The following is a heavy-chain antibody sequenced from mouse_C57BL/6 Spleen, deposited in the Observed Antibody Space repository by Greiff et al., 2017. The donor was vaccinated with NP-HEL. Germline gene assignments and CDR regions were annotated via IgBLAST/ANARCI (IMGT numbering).Heavy chain of an antibody. V-gene: IGHV7-3*01. CDR1: GFTFTDYY. CDR2: IRNKANGYTT. CDR3: ERFVTGGPFDY. D-gene: IGHD2-13*01. Sequence: EVMLVESGGGLVQPGGSLSLSCAASGFTFTDYYMSWVRQPPGKALEWLGFIRNKANGYTTEYSASVKGRFTISRDNSQSILYLQMNALRAEDSATYDCERFVTGGPFDYWGQGTTLTVSS. J-gene: IGHJ2*01.